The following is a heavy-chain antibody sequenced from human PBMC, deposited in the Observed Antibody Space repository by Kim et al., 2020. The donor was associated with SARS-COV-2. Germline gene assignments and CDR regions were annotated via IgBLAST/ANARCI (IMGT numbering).Heavy chain of an antibody. V-gene: IGHV4-38-2*02. Sequence: SETLSLTCTVSGYSISSGYYWGWIRQPPGKGLEWIGSIYHSGSTYYNPSLKSRVTISVDTSKNQFSLKLSSVTAADTAVYYCARDGASSSRAHDAFDFWG. J-gene: IGHJ3*01. CDR2: IYHSGST. CDR3: ARDGASSSRAHDAFDF. D-gene: IGHD6-13*01. CDR1: GYSISSGYY.